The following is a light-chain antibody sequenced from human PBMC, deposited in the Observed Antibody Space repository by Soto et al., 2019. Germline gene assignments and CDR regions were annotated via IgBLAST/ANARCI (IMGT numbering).Light chain of an antibody. CDR3: SSYAASNNFGV. CDR1: SSDVGGYNY. Sequence: QSALTQPPSASGSPGQSVTISCAGTSSDVGGYNYVSWYQQHPGKAPKLMIYEISKRPSGVPDRFSGSKSGNTASLTVSGLQAEDEADYYCSSYAASNNFGVFGSGTKLTV. CDR2: EIS. J-gene: IGLJ1*01. V-gene: IGLV2-8*01.